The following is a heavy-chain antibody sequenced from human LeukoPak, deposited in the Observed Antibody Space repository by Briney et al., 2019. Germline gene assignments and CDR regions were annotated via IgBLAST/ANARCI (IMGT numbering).Heavy chain of an antibody. V-gene: IGHV4-59*08. J-gene: IGHJ4*02. CDR2: IYYSGST. CDR1: GGSISSYY. CDR3: ARLNQGESLDY. D-gene: IGHD3-16*01. Sequence: SETLSLTCTVSGGSISSYYWSWIRQPPGKGLEWIGYIYYSGSTNYNPSLKSRVTISVDTSKNQFSLKLSSVTAADTAVYYCARLNQGESLDYWGQGTLVTVSS.